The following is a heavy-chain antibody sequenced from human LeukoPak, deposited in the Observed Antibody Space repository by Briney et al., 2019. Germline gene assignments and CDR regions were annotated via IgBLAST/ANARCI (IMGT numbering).Heavy chain of an antibody. CDR3: ARGFVLGYCSSTSCPDY. V-gene: IGHV3-66*02. J-gene: IGHJ4*02. CDR1: GFTFSSNY. D-gene: IGHD2-2*01. Sequence: GGSLRLSCAASGFTFSSNYMSWVRQAPGKGLEWVSVIYSGGSTYYSDSVRGRFTISRDNSNNTLYLQMNSLRAEDTAVYYCARGFVLGYCSSTSCPDYWGQGTLVTVSS. CDR2: IYSGGST.